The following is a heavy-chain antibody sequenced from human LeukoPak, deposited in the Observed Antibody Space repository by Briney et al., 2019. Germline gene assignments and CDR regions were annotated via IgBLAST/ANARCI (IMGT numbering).Heavy chain of an antibody. Sequence: GASVKVSCKASGYTFTGYYMHWARQAPGQGLEWMGWINPNSGGTNYAQKFQGRVTMTRDTSISTAYMELSRLRSDDTAVYYCARDVGPPYYYYYMDVWGKGTTVTVSS. D-gene: IGHD2-15*01. V-gene: IGHV1-2*02. CDR3: ARDVGPPYYYYYMDV. J-gene: IGHJ6*03. CDR1: GYTFTGYY. CDR2: INPNSGGT.